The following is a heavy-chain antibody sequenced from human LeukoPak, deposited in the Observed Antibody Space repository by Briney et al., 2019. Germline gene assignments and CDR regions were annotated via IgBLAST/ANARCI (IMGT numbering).Heavy chain of an antibody. CDR3: ARHDGIAAPHDY. CDR1: GGSISSSSYY. V-gene: IGHV4-39*01. D-gene: IGHD6-13*01. J-gene: IGHJ4*02. Sequence: SETLSLTCTVSGGSISSSSYYWGWIRQPPGKGLEWIGSIYYSGSTYYNPSLKSRVTISVDTSKNQFSLKLSSVTAADTAVYCCARHDGIAAPHDYWGQGTLVTVSS. CDR2: IYYSGST.